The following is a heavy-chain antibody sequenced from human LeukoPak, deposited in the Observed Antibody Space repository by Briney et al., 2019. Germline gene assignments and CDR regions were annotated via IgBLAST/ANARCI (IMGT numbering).Heavy chain of an antibody. Sequence: SETLSLTCTVSGGSISSTNSWSWVRQSPGKGLEWIGEIYHSGSANYNPSLRSRVTMSLDKSKNQFSLKLSSVTAADTAVYYCARVDPPRRLDYWGQGTLVTVSS. V-gene: IGHV4-4*02. CDR1: GGSISSTNS. J-gene: IGHJ4*02. D-gene: IGHD2-21*02. CDR2: IYHSGSA. CDR3: ARVDPPRRLDY.